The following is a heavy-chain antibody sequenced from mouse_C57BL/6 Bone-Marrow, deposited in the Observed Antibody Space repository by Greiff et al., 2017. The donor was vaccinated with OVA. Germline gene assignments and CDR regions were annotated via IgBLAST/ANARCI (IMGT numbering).Heavy chain of an antibody. CDR1: GYAFSSSW. V-gene: IGHV1-82*01. J-gene: IGHJ2*01. CDR3: ASRSYYSNYFDY. Sequence: QVQLQQSGPELVKPGASVKISCKASGYAFSSSWMNWVKQRPGKGLEWIGRIYPGDGDTNYNGKFKGKATLTADKSSSTAYMQLSSLTSEDSAVYFCASRSYYSNYFDYWGQGTTLTVSS. D-gene: IGHD2-5*01. CDR2: IYPGDGDT.